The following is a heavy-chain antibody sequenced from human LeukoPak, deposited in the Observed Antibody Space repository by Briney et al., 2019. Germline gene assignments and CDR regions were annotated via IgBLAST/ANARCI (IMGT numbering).Heavy chain of an antibody. Sequence: PGGSLRLSCAASGFIFSTYDMSWVRQSPGKGLEWVSGISRSGSASYYTDSVKGRFTISRDNSRNTLFLEMNNLRAEATAIYYCVIGPRQKRGLNTYWGQGTLVTVSS. V-gene: IGHV3-23*01. D-gene: IGHD3/OR15-3a*01. J-gene: IGHJ4*02. CDR1: GFIFSTYD. CDR2: ISRSGSAS. CDR3: VIGPRQKRGLNTY.